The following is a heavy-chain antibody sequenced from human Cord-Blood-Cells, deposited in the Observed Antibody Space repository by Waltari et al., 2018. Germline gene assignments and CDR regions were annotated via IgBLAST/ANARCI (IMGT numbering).Heavy chain of an antibody. V-gene: IGHV3-23*01. Sequence: EVQLLESGGGLVQPGGSLRLSCAASGFTFSSDAMSWVRQAPGNGLEWVSVISVSGSHTYDADSVKGRFTITRDNSKNTLYLQMNSLGAEDTAVYYCAKSGWVGIDYWGQGTLVTVSS. J-gene: IGHJ4*02. CDR1: GFTFSSDA. D-gene: IGHD3-9*01. CDR3: AKSGWVGIDY. CDR2: ISVSGSHT.